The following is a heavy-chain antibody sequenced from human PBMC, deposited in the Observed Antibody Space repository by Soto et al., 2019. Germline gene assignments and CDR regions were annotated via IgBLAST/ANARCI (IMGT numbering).Heavy chain of an antibody. D-gene: IGHD3-22*01. J-gene: IGHJ5*02. CDR3: ARDSSGYYWIDN. V-gene: IGHV4-38-2*02. CDR1: RFCISSGYF. CDR2: IYHSGTT. Sequence: PSETLSLTCAVSRFCISSGYFWGWIRQPPGKGPEWLGSIYHSGTTYYNPSVKGRVTISVDTSKNQFSLKMSSVTAADTAVYYSARDSSGYYWIDNWGQGPLLTVS.